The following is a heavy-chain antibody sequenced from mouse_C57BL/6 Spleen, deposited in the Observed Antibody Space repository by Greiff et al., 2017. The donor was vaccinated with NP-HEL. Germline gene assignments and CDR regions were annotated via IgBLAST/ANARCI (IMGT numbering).Heavy chain of an antibody. Sequence: EVKLMESGAELVRPGASVKLSCTASGFNIKDDYMHWVKQRPEQGLEWIGWIDPENGDTEYASKFQGKATITADTSSNTAYLQLSSLTSEDTAVYYCTPDYYGSSYYAMDYWGQGTSVTVSS. J-gene: IGHJ4*01. V-gene: IGHV14-4*01. D-gene: IGHD1-1*01. CDR3: TPDYYGSSYYAMDY. CDR1: GFNIKDDY. CDR2: IDPENGDT.